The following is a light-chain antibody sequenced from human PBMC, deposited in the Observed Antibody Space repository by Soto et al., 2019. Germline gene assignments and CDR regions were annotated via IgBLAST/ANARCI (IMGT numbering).Light chain of an antibody. J-gene: IGLJ2*01. CDR2: GNS. CDR1: SSNIGAGYD. V-gene: IGLV1-40*01. CDR3: QSYDSSLSGVV. Sequence: QSVLTQSPSVSGAPGQRVTISCTGSSSNIGAGYDVHWYQQLPGTAPKFLIYGNSNRPSGVPDRFSGSKSGTSASLAITGLQAEDEADYYCQSYDSSLSGVVFGGGTKLTVL.